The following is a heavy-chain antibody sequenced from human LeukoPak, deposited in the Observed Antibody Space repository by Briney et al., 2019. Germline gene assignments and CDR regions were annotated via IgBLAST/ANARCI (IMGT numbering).Heavy chain of an antibody. CDR1: GGSFSGYY. J-gene: IGHJ4*02. D-gene: IGHD4-17*01. Sequence: SKTLSLTCAVYGGSFSGYYWSWIRQPPGKGLEWIGEINHSGSTNYNPSLKSRVTISVDISKNQFSLKLSSVTAADTAVYYCARSDYGDYEGQYYFDYRGQGTLVTVSS. CDR3: ARSDYGDYEGQYYFDY. CDR2: INHSGST. V-gene: IGHV4-34*01.